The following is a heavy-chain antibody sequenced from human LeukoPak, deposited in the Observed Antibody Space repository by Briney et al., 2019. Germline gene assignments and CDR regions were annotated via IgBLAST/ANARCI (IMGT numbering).Heavy chain of an antibody. Sequence: SETLSLTCSVYGGSFSGYYWSWIRPPPGKGLEWIVEINHSGSTNYNPSLKSRATISVDTSKNQFSLKLSSVTAADTAVYYCARCFAPDQAYNYYYYYYMYVWGKGTTVTVSS. J-gene: IGHJ6*03. CDR3: ARCFAPDQAYNYYYYYYMYV. CDR2: INHSGST. V-gene: IGHV4-34*01. CDR1: GGSFSGYY. D-gene: IGHD1-14*01.